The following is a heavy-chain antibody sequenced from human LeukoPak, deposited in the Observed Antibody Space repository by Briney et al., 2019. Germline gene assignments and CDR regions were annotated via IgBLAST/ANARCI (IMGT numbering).Heavy chain of an antibody. Sequence: PGGSLRLSCAASGFIFSDYSMSWVRQAPGQGPEWVSSISTSSTDIYYGDSVKGRFTISRDNAKNSLYLQMNSLRADDTAVYYCARGYCSGGSCYWNWFDPWGQGTLVTVSS. CDR3: ARGYCSGGSCYWNWFDP. D-gene: IGHD2-15*01. J-gene: IGHJ5*02. V-gene: IGHV3-21*01. CDR2: ISTSSTDI. CDR1: GFIFSDYS.